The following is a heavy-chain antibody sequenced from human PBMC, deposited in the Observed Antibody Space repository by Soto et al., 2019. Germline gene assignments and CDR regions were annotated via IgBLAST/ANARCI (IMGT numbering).Heavy chain of an antibody. CDR1: GFTVSNAW. D-gene: IGHD2-2*02. V-gene: IGHV3-15*01. CDR3: TTDGRYCSSTSCYRRYLDV. Sequence: GGSLRLSCAASGFTVSNAWMSWVRQAPGKGLEWVGRIKSKTDGGTTDYAAPVKGRFTISRDDSKNTLYLQMNSLKTEDTAVYYCTTDGRYCSSTSCYRRYLDVWGKGTTVTVSS. J-gene: IGHJ6*03. CDR2: IKSKTDGGTT.